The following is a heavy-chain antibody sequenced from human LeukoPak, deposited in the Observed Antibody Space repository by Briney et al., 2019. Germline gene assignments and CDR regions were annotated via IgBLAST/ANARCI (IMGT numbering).Heavy chain of an antibody. J-gene: IGHJ3*02. Sequence: SVKVSCKTSGGTFSSSDIIWVRHTPGQGLEWMGRISPFISLSNYAQKFLGRITITADISTSTAYMELSSLRSEDTAVFFCATGSPDHTSMVLGAFDIWGQGTLVTVSS. D-gene: IGHD5-18*01. CDR2: ISPFISLS. CDR3: ATGSPDHTSMVLGAFDI. V-gene: IGHV1-69*04. CDR1: GGTFSSSD.